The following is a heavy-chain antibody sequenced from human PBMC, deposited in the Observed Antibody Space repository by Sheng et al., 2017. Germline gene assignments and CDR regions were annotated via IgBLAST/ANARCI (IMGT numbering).Heavy chain of an antibody. V-gene: IGHV3-30*02. CDR3: ANPHSNHGFSDY. D-gene: IGHD4-4*01. CDR2: IRYDGSSK. Sequence: QVQLVESGGGVVQPGGSLRLSCAASGFIFSNYGMHWVRQAPGKGLEWVAFIRYDGSSKYYADSVKGRFTISRDNSKNALYLQMNSLRPEDTAVYYCANPHSNHGFSDYWGQGTLVTVSS. J-gene: IGHJ4*02. CDR1: GFIFSNYG.